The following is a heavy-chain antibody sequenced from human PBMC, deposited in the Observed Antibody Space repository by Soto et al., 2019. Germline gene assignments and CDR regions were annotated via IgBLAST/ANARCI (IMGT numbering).Heavy chain of an antibody. J-gene: IGHJ6*02. CDR2: ISHDGSNK. V-gene: IGHV3-30-3*01. D-gene: IGHD5-18*01. Sequence: GGSLRLSCAASGFTFSSYAMHWVRQAPGKGLEWVAVISHDGSNKYYADSVKGRFTISRDNSKNTLYLQMNSLRAEDTAVYYCARERPTQLWLLDYYYGMDVWGQGTTVTVSS. CDR3: ARERPTQLWLLDYYYGMDV. CDR1: GFTFSSYA.